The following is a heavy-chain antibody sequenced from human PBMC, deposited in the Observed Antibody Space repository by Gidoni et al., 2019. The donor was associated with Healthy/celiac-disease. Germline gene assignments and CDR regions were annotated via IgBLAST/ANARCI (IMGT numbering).Heavy chain of an antibody. Sequence: EVQLLESGGGLVQPGGSLRLSCAASGLTFSSYAMSWVRQAPGRGLEWVSAISGSGGSTSYADSVKGRFTISRDHSKNTLYLQMNSLRAEDTAVYYCAKDWGQMATISPTDYWGQGTLVTVSS. CDR2: ISGSGGST. CDR3: AKDWGQMATISPTDY. D-gene: IGHD5-12*01. CDR1: GLTFSSYA. V-gene: IGHV3-23*01. J-gene: IGHJ4*02.